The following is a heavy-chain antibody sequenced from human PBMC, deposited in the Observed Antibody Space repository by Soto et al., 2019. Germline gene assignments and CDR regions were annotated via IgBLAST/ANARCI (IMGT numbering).Heavy chain of an antibody. J-gene: IGHJ4*02. D-gene: IGHD2-2*01. CDR3: ARDQGYCSSTSCSFDY. Sequence: ASVKVSGKASGYTFTSYYMHWERQAPGQGLEWMGIINPSGGSTSYAQKFQGRVTMTRDTSTSTVYMELSSLRSEDTAVYYCARDQGYCSSTSCSFDYWGQGTLVTVSS. V-gene: IGHV1-46*01. CDR1: GYTFTSYY. CDR2: INPSGGST.